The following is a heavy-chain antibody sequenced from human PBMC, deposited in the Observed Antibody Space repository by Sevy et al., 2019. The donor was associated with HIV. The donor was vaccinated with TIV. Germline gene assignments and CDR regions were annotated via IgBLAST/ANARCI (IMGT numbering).Heavy chain of an antibody. V-gene: IGHV3-21*01. D-gene: IGHD3-16*01. J-gene: IGHJ4*02. CDR2: ISSSSSYI. CDR1: AFTFSSYS. Sequence: GGSLRLSCAASAFTFSSYSMNWVRQAPGKGLEWVSSISSSSSYIYYADSVKGRFTISRDNAKNSLYLQMNSLRAEDTAVYYCASDYDYVWGSLYWGQGTLVTVSS. CDR3: ASDYDYVWGSLY.